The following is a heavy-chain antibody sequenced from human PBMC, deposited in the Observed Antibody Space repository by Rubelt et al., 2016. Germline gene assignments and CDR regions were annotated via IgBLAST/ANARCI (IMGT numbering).Heavy chain of an antibody. CDR1: GGSISSGGYS. D-gene: IGHD4-11*01. CDR2: IYYSGST. CDR3: ARGIPYSNYDY. J-gene: IGHJ4*02. Sequence: QVQLQQWGAGLLKPSETLSLTCAVSGGSISSGGYSWSWIRQPPGKGLEWIGYIYYSGSTYYNPSLKSRVTISVDTSKNQFSLKLSSVTAADTAVYYCARGIPYSNYDYWGQGTLVTVSS. V-gene: IGHV4-30-4*07.